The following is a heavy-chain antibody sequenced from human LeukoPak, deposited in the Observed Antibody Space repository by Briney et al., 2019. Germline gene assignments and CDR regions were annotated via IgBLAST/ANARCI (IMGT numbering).Heavy chain of an antibody. CDR1: EYDFANYW. CDR2: AYPAGSIV. J-gene: IGHJ4*02. D-gene: IGHD4-17*01. CDR3: ARRRYSDTYLDS. V-gene: IGHV5-51*01. Sequence: GESLKISCKGPEYDFANYWIGWVRQMPGRGLEWMGIAYPAGSIVHYSPSFQGQVTISVDRSVSTAYLQWTSLKASDSAMYFCARRRYSDTYLDSWGQGTLVTVSS.